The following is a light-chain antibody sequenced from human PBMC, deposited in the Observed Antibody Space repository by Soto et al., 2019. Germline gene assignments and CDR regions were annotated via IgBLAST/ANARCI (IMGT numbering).Light chain of an antibody. CDR1: QSISIW. V-gene: IGKV1-5*03. Sequence: DIQMTQSPSTLSASVGDRVTITCRASQSISIWLAWYQQKPGKAPKLLIYKASNLESGVPPRFNGSGSGTEFHLTISSLQPDDFATYYCQQYSNYWTFGQGTKVELK. J-gene: IGKJ1*01. CDR3: QQYSNYWT. CDR2: KAS.